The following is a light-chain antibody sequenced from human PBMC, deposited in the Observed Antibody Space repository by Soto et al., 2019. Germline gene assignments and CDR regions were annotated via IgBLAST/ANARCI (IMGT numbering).Light chain of an antibody. J-gene: IGKJ3*01. CDR2: AAS. Sequence: DIQMTQSPSSLSASVGDRVTITCRASQDINNYLAWYQQKPGQVPQIIIYAASTLQSTVQFITPSRFRSSGSARHFRLTIRSLQLVDVVTYCSQNYHSAPFTFGPGTTVDI. V-gene: IGKV1-27*01. CDR1: QDINNY. CDR3: QNYHSAPFT.